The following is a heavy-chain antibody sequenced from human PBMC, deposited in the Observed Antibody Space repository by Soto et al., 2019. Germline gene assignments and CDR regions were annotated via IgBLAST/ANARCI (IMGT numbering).Heavy chain of an antibody. CDR3: ARDVGPVTIFGEALSGYFDF. J-gene: IGHJ4*02. V-gene: IGHV3-7*03. D-gene: IGHD3-3*01. Sequence: GGSLRLSCAVSGFSFGTYWMSWVRQAPGKGLEWLASIKEDGSERYYLDSVKGRFTISRDNAKDSLSLQMNSLRGEDTAFYYCARDVGPVTIFGEALSGYFDFWGQGTLVTVSS. CDR2: IKEDGSER. CDR1: GFSFGTYW.